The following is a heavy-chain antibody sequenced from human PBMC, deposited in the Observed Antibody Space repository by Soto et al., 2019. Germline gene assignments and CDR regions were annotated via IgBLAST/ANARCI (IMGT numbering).Heavy chain of an antibody. CDR2: IYYSGST. V-gene: IGHV4-59*01. Sequence: PSETLSLTCTVSGGSISSYYWSWIRQPPGKGLEWIGYIYYSGSTNYNPSLKSRVTISVDTSKNQFSLKLSSVTAADTAVYYCARGIFKRCRFDPWGQGNLVTVSS. CDR3: ARGIFKRCRFDP. J-gene: IGHJ5*02. CDR1: GGSISSYY. D-gene: IGHD3-9*01.